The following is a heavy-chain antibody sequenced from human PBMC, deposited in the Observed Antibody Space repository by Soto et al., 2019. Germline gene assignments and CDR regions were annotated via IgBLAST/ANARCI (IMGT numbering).Heavy chain of an antibody. CDR1: GYPFNVYG. CDR2: ISTYDGHT. V-gene: IGHV1-18*04. Sequence: QVQLVQSGNEVKMPGASVKVSCKVSGYPFNVYGISWVRQAPGQGLEWMGFISTYDGHTNSAQKFQDRATMTIDPSTNTVYLDLRSLGFDDTAVYYCARDPGTLIPDGFDFWGQGTTVTVSS. CDR3: ARDPGTLIPDGFDF. J-gene: IGHJ3*01.